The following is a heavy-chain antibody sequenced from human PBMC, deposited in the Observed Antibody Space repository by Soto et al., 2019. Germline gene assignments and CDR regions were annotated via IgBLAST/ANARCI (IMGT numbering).Heavy chain of an antibody. CDR2: IWYDGSNK. D-gene: IGHD3-10*01. Sequence: GGSLRLSCAASGFTFSSYGMHWVRQAPGKGLEWVAVIWYDGSNKYYADSVKGRFTISRDNSKNTLYLQMNSLRAEDTAVYYCARHAVLWFGDNDYMDVWGKGTTVTVSS. J-gene: IGHJ6*03. V-gene: IGHV3-33*01. CDR3: ARHAVLWFGDNDYMDV. CDR1: GFTFSSYG.